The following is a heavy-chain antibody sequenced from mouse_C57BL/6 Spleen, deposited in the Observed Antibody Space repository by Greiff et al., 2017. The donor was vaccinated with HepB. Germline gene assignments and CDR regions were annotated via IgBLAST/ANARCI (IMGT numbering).Heavy chain of an antibody. J-gene: IGHJ3*01. D-gene: IGHD2-4*01. CDR3: ARDEGGSTMITTHGAY. Sequence: DVQLVESGGGLVKPGGSLKLSCAASGFTFSSYAMSWVRQTPEKRLEWVATISDGGSYTYYPDNVKGRFTISRDNAKNNLYLQMSHLKSEDTAMYYCARDEGGSTMITTHGAYWGQGTLVTVSA. V-gene: IGHV5-4*01. CDR1: GFTFSSYA. CDR2: ISDGGSYT.